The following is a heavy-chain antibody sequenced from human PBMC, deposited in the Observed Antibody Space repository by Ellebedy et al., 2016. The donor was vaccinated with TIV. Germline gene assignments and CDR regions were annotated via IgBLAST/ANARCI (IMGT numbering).Heavy chain of an antibody. D-gene: IGHD6-19*01. CDR1: GFTFSAYA. V-gene: IGHV3-23*01. Sequence: GESLKISCAASGFTFSAYAMIWVRQAPGKGLESISSISESGDRTYYADSVRGRFTISRDNAKNTLYLQMNSLRVEDTAVYYCARSDGSGWYGLFDYWGQGTLVTVSS. CDR3: ARSDGSGWYGLFDY. J-gene: IGHJ4*02. CDR2: ISESGDRT.